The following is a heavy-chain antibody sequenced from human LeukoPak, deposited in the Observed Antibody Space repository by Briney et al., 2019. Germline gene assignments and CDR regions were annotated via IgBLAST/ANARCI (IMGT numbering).Heavy chain of an antibody. CDR1: GGSFSGYY. D-gene: IGHD3-10*01. Sequence: SETLSLTCAVYGGSFSGYYWSWIRQPPGKGLEWIGEINHSGSTNYNPSLKSRVTISVDTSKNQFSLKLSSVTAADTAVYYCARHGSYGSGEYYFDYWGQGTLVTVSS. J-gene: IGHJ4*02. V-gene: IGHV4-34*01. CDR3: ARHGSYGSGEYYFDY. CDR2: INHSGST.